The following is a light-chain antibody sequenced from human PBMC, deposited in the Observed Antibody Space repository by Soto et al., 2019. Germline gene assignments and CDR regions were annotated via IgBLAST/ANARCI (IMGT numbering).Light chain of an antibody. CDR1: SSDVGGYKF. CDR2: EVS. V-gene: IGLV2-14*01. J-gene: IGLJ2*01. Sequence: QSVLIQPASVSGSPGQSITISCTGTSSDVGGYKFVSWYQHHPGKAPKLLIYEVSNRPSGVSNRFSGSKSGNTTSLTISGLQAEDEADYYCNSYTSSSTRVFGGGTKLTVL. CDR3: NSYTSSSTRV.